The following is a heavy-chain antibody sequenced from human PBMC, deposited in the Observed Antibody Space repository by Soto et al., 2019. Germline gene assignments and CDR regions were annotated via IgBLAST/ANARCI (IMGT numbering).Heavy chain of an antibody. Sequence: ASVKVSCKASGYTFTSYHINWVRQAPGQGLEWMGWIIPYNGTANYAQKLQGRVTITTDESTSTAYMELSSLRSEDTAVYYCARDNGIVGATSGYFDLWGRGTLVTVSS. CDR3: ARDNGIVGATSGYFDL. D-gene: IGHD1-26*01. CDR1: GYTFTSYH. CDR2: IIPYNGTA. V-gene: IGHV1-18*01. J-gene: IGHJ2*01.